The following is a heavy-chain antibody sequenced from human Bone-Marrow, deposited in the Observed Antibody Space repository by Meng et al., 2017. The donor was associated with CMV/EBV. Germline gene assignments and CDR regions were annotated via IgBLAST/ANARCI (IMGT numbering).Heavy chain of an antibody. CDR1: GYTFTAFY. Sequence: CKASGYTFTAFYIHWVRQAPGQGLEWMGWIHSSSGGTSYVQAFQDRVTMTRDTSINTAYLDLTRLTSDDTAIYYCAREAYDSGGFDPWGQGTLVTVSS. CDR3: AREAYDSGGFDP. D-gene: IGHD6-25*01. V-gene: IGHV1-2*02. CDR2: IHSSSGGT. J-gene: IGHJ5*02.